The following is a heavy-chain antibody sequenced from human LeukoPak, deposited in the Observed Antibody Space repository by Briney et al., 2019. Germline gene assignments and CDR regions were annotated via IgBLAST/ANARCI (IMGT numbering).Heavy chain of an antibody. D-gene: IGHD6-13*01. CDR3: AKEEQQLPYFDY. CDR1: GFTFSSYA. V-gene: IGHV3-23*01. J-gene: IGHJ4*02. Sequence: QTGGSLRLSCAAPGFTFSSYAMSWVRQAPGKGLEWVSAISGSGGSTYYADSVKGRFTISRDNSKNTLYLQMNSLRAEDTAVYYYAKEEQQLPYFDYWGQGTLVTVSS. CDR2: ISGSGGST.